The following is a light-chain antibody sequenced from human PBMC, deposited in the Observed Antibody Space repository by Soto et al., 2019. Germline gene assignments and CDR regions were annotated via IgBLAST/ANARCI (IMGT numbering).Light chain of an antibody. V-gene: IGKV3-15*01. Sequence: EIVMTQSPATLSVSPGERATLSCSASQSVSSNLPWYQQKPGQAPRLLIYGASTRATGIPHRFSGSGSGTEFTLTINSLQAEDCAVYYCQQYYSWPRTFGQGTRLEI. J-gene: IGKJ5*01. CDR3: QQYYSWPRT. CDR1: QSVSSN. CDR2: GAS.